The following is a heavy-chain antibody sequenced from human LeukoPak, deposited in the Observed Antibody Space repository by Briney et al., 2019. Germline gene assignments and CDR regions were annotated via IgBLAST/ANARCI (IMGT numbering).Heavy chain of an antibody. CDR3: ARGPRVAATTCFDY. CDR1: GYTFTSYD. V-gene: IGHV1-8*03. Sequence: ASVKVSCKAPGYTFTSYDINWVRQATGQGLEWMGWVNPNSGNTGYAQKFQGRVTITRNTSISTAYMELSSLRSEDTAVYYCARGPRVAATTCFDYWGQGTLVTVSS. J-gene: IGHJ4*02. CDR2: VNPNSGNT. D-gene: IGHD2-15*01.